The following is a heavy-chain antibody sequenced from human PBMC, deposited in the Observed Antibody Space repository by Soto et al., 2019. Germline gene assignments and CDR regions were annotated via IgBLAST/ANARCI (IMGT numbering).Heavy chain of an antibody. Sequence: GESLKIACKGSGYSFTSYWISWVRQMPGKGLEWMGRIDPSDSYTNYSPSFQGHVTISADKSISTAYLQWSSLKASDTAMYYCASHNYGSGSRYYYYGMDVWGQGTTVTVSS. V-gene: IGHV5-10-1*01. CDR2: IDPSDSYT. J-gene: IGHJ6*02. D-gene: IGHD3-10*01. CDR3: ASHNYGSGSRYYYYGMDV. CDR1: GYSFTSYW.